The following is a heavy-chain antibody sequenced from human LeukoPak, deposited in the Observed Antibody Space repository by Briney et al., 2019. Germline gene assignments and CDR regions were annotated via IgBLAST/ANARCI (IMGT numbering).Heavy chain of an antibody. V-gene: IGHV4-34*01. CDR1: GGSFSGYY. CDR3: ARGLRHLAARPRGYFDY. D-gene: IGHD6-6*01. J-gene: IGHJ4*02. Sequence: PSETLSFNGAGYGGSFSGYYWSWIRQPPGNGLKWFGEINHSGSTNYNPSLKSRVTISVDTSKNQFSLKLSSVTAADTAVYYCARGLRHLAARPRGYFDYWGQGTLVTVSS. CDR2: INHSGST.